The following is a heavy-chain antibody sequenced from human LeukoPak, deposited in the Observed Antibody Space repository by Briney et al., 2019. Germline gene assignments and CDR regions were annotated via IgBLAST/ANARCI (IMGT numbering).Heavy chain of an antibody. Sequence: GGSLRLSCAASGFTFSSYSMNWVRQAPGKGLEWVSSISSSSSYIYYADSVKGYADSVKGRFTISRDNAKNSLYLQMNSLRAENTAVYYCAKDVGTTLHGDFDYWGQGTLVTVSS. CDR3: AKDVGTTLHGDFDY. V-gene: IGHV3-21*01. CDR1: GFTFSSYS. J-gene: IGHJ4*02. CDR2: ISSSSSYI. D-gene: IGHD1/OR15-1a*01.